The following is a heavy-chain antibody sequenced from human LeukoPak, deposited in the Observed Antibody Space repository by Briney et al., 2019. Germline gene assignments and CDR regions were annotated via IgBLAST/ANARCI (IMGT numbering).Heavy chain of an antibody. D-gene: IGHD6-19*01. Sequence: PGGSLRLACAASGFTFSSYWINWVRQAPGKGLEWVANIKQDGSEKYDVDSVKGRFTISRDNAKNSLYLQTNSLRAEDTAVYYCARAYSSGWFQAGYWGQGTLVTVSS. V-gene: IGHV3-7*04. CDR1: GFTFSSYW. CDR3: ARAYSSGWFQAGY. CDR2: IKQDGSEK. J-gene: IGHJ4*02.